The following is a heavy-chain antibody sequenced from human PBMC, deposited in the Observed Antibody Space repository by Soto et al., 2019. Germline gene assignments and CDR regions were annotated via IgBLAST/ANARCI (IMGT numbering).Heavy chain of an antibody. CDR2: IIPIFATP. J-gene: IGHJ6*02. CDR1: GGTFSSYA. CDR3: ARGFNSSRLDYYYYGMDV. Sequence: ASVKVSCKTSGGTFSSYAISWVRQAPGQGLEWMGGIIPIFATPNFAQKFQGRVTITADESTSTAYMELSSLRSEDTAVYYCARGFNSSRLDYYYYGMDVWGQGTTVTVSS. V-gene: IGHV1-69*13. D-gene: IGHD6-13*01.